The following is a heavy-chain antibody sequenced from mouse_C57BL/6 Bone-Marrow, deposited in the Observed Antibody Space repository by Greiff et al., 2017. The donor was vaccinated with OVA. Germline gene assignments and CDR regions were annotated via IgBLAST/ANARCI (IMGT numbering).Heavy chain of an antibody. CDR1: GYTFTSYG. Sequence: QVQLKQSGAELARPGASVKLSCKASGYTFTSYGISWVKQRTGQGLEWIGEIYPRSGNTYYNEKFKGKATLTADKSSSTAYMELRSLTSEDSAVYFCARGRYYGSMAYWGQGTLVTVSA. D-gene: IGHD1-1*01. J-gene: IGHJ3*01. V-gene: IGHV1-81*01. CDR3: ARGRYYGSMAY. CDR2: IYPRSGNT.